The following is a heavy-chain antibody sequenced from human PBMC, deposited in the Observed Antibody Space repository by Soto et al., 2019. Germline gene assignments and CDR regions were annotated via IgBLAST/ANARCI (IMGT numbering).Heavy chain of an antibody. J-gene: IGHJ3*02. CDR2: INSDGSST. CDR1: GFTLSSYW. CDR3: ARGYSSGWFQVGAFDI. D-gene: IGHD6-19*01. Sequence: EVQLVESGGGLVQPGGSLRLSCAASGFTLSSYWMHWVRQAPGKGLVWVSRINSDGSSTSYADSVKGRFTISRDNAKNTLYLQMNSLRAEDTAVYYCARGYSSGWFQVGAFDIWGQGTMVTVSS. V-gene: IGHV3-74*01.